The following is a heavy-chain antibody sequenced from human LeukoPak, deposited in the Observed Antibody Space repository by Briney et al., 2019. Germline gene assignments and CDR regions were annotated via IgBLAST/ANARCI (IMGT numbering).Heavy chain of an antibody. CDR1: GGSFSGYY. D-gene: IGHD3-16*02. J-gene: IGHJ3*02. Sequence: SETLSLTCAVYGGSFSGYYWSWIRQPPGKGLEWIGEINHSGSTNYNPSLKSRVTISVDTSKNQFSLKLSSVTAADTAVYYCARRDYVWGSYRSAAFDIWGQGTMVTVSS. CDR3: ARRDYVWGSYRSAAFDI. V-gene: IGHV4-34*01. CDR2: INHSGST.